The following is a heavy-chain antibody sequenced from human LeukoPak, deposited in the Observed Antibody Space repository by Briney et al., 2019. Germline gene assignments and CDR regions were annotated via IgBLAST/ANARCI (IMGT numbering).Heavy chain of an antibody. CDR2: ISSSRSYI. CDR3: AKSSGDSYFDF. CDR1: GFTFSSYS. J-gene: IGHJ4*02. D-gene: IGHD3-10*01. Sequence: GGSLRLSCAASGFTFSSYSMNWVRQAPGKGLEWVSSISSSRSYIYYADSVKGRFTISRDNAKNSLYLQMNSLRAEDTAVYYCAKSSGDSYFDFWGQGTLVTVSS. V-gene: IGHV3-21*01.